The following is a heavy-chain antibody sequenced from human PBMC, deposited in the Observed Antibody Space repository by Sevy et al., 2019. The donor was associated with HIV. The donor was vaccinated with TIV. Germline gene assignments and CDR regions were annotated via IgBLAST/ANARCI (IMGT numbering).Heavy chain of an antibody. CDR1: GFTFSNYA. Sequence: GGSLRLSCAATGFTFSNYAMHWVRQAPGKGMEWVAIIWSDGAYQYHGDSVKGRFTISRDNSKNTLYLQMNNVRVEDTGVYYCARGGYYYDNAAYYALDSWGQGTLVTASS. D-gene: IGHD3-22*01. V-gene: IGHV3-33*01. J-gene: IGHJ4*02. CDR3: ARGGYYYDNAAYYALDS. CDR2: IWSDGAYQ.